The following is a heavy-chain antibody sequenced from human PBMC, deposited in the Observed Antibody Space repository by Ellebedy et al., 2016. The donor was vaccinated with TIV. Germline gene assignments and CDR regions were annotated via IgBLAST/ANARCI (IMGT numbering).Heavy chain of an antibody. CDR3: ARSSWIGSGLMDWFDP. J-gene: IGHJ5*02. CDR2: ISGSGGST. D-gene: IGHD3-10*01. CDR1: GFTFSSYA. V-gene: IGHV3-23*01. Sequence: GESLKISXAASGFTFSSYAMSWVRQAPGKGLEWVSAISGSGGSTYYADSVKGRFTISRDNSKNTLYLQMNSLRAEDTAVYYCARSSWIGSGLMDWFDPWGQGTLVTVSS.